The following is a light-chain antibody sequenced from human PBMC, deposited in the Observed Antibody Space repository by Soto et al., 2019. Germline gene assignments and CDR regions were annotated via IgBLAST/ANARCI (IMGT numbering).Light chain of an antibody. Sequence: DIQLTQSPSFLSASVGDSVTITCRASQVIGIYLAWYQQRPGKAPKLLISAASTLQNGVPSRFSGSGSGTEFTLTISSLQPEDFATYYCQQLVSYPQFGGGTKVDI. V-gene: IGKV1-9*01. CDR3: QQLVSYPQ. CDR1: QVIGIY. J-gene: IGKJ4*02. CDR2: AAS.